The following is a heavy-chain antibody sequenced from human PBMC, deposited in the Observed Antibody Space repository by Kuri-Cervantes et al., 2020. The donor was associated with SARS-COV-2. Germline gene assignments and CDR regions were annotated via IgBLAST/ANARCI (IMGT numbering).Heavy chain of an antibody. J-gene: IGHJ4*02. CDR3: AKDTWTGMTVNFDY. D-gene: IGHD1-1*01. Sequence: GGSLRLSCTVSGGSISSGDYYWSWTRQPPGKGLEWVSGISGSGGRTYYADSVKGRSTISRDNSKNTLYLQMSSLRAEDTAVYYCAKDTWTGMTVNFDYWGQGILVTVSS. CDR2: ISGSGGRT. V-gene: IGHV3-23*01. CDR1: GGSISSGDYY.